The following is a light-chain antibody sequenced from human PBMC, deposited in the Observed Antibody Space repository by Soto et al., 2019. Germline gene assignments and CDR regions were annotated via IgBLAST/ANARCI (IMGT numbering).Light chain of an antibody. CDR1: PGITSAF. V-gene: IGKV3-20*01. Sequence: IVLTQSPNTLSVSPGDRATLSCRASPGITSAFLAWYQQKPGQAPRLLTYGASTRATGIPDRFTGSGSGTDFTLTISRLEPEDFAVYYCQEYGSSLALTFGGGTKVEI. J-gene: IGKJ4*01. CDR2: GAS. CDR3: QEYGSSLALT.